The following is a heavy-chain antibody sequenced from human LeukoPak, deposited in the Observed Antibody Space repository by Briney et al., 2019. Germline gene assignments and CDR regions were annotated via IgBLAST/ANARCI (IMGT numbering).Heavy chain of an antibody. CDR2: ISSSGSTI. D-gene: IGHD3-22*01. J-gene: IGHJ4*02. CDR3: ARDPPPDDTSGYLDY. CDR1: GYTFSSYE. Sequence: GGSLRLSCAASGYTFSSYEMNWVRQAPGKGLEWVSYISSSGSTIYYADSVKGRFTIPRDNAKNSLHLQMNSVRAEDTAVYYCARDPPPDDTSGYLDYWGQGALVTVSS. V-gene: IGHV3-48*03.